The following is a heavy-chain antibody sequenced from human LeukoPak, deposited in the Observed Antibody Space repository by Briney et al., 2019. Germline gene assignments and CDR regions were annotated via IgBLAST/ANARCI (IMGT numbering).Heavy chain of an antibody. V-gene: IGHV4-61*09. CDR1: NAFITSGSYY. J-gene: IGHJ6*03. Sequence: SQTLCLTCTVSNAFITSGSYYWTWLRQAAGKGLEWIVHIYTNGSTTYNPSRQIRITGSEDTSNNQSSLKLTPVTPADTAVYYCATFLEASGSYYYYYMAVWGKGTTVTVSS. D-gene: IGHD3-10*01. CDR3: ATFLEASGSYYYYYMAV. CDR2: IYTNGST.